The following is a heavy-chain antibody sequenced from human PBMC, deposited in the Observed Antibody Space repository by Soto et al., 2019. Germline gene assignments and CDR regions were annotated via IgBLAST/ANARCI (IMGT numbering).Heavy chain of an antibody. Sequence: QVQLQESGPGLVKPSQTLSLTCTVSGDSISSGDSYWSWLRQPPGKGLEWIGYIYYSGSTHYNPSLKSPVTISVDTSKNQFSLKLSSVTAADTAVYYCARAVLRLYYAMDVWGQGTTVTVSS. CDR2: IYYSGST. J-gene: IGHJ6*01. D-gene: IGHD3-16*01. V-gene: IGHV4-30-4*01. CDR3: ARAVLRLYYAMDV. CDR1: GDSISSGDSY.